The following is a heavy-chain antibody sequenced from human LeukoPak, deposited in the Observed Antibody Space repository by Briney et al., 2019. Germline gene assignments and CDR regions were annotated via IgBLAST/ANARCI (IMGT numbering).Heavy chain of an antibody. Sequence: GGSLRLSCAASGFTFSSYAMSWVRQAPGKGLEWVSAISGSGGSTYYADSVKGRFTISRDNSKNTLYLQMNSLRAEDTAVYYCAKGPNTYYYDSSGPPFDYWGQGTLVTVSS. J-gene: IGHJ4*02. CDR1: GFTFSSYA. V-gene: IGHV3-23*01. D-gene: IGHD3-22*01. CDR2: ISGSGGST. CDR3: AKGPNTYYYDSSGPPFDY.